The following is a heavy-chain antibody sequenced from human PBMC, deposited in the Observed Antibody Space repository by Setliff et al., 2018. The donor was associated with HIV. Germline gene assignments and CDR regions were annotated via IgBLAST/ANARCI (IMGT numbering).Heavy chain of an antibody. CDR3: ARLXXTSRDFDS. J-gene: IGHJ4*02. CDR2: VSYTGTT. V-gene: IGHV4-30-4*01. Sequence: SETLSLTCTASYATISTADYYVGWIRQPPGKGLGWIGFVSYTGTTHYNPSLKSRLTISIDTSENQFSLKLSSVTAXXTAVYYCARLXXTSRDFDSWGQGTLVTVSS. D-gene: IGHD2-2*01. CDR1: YATISTADYY.